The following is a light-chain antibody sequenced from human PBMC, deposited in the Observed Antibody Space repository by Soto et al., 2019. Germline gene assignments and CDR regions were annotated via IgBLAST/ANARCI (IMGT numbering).Light chain of an antibody. Sequence: DIQMTQSPSSLSASVGDRVTITCRASQSISSYLNWYQPKPGKAPKLLIYAASSLQSGDPSRFSGSGPGTYFTLPISSLQAEDFATYYCQQRYRTPQWTFGPGTKVYIK. CDR1: QSISSY. CDR2: AAS. V-gene: IGKV1-39*01. CDR3: QQRYRTPQWT. J-gene: IGKJ3*01.